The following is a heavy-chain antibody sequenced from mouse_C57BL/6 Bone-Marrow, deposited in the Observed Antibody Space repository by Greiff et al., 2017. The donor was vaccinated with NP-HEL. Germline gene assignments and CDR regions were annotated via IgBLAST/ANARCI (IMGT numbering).Heavy chain of an antibody. D-gene: IGHD1-1*01. CDR3: TTLRPHYYGSSSFAY. CDR2: IDPENGDT. Sequence: EVKLQESGAELVRPGASVKLSCTASGFNIKDDYMHWVKQRPEQGLEWIGWIDPENGDTEYDSKFQGKATITADTSSNPAYLQLSSLTSEDTAFYYCTTLRPHYYGSSSFAYWGQGTLVTVSA. J-gene: IGHJ3*01. V-gene: IGHV14-4*01. CDR1: GFNIKDDY.